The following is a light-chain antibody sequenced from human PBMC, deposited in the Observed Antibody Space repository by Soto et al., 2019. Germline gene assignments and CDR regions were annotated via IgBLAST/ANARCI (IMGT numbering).Light chain of an antibody. J-gene: IGKJ3*01. CDR1: QSISSY. CDR2: AAS. V-gene: IGKV1-39*01. CDR3: QQSYSTPFT. Sequence: TQVLSFLFKNKGDRVTITCRASQSISSYLNWYQQEPGKAPKLLIYAASSLQSGVPSRFSGSGSGTDFTLTISSLQPEDFATYYCQQSYSTPFTFGPGTKVDIK.